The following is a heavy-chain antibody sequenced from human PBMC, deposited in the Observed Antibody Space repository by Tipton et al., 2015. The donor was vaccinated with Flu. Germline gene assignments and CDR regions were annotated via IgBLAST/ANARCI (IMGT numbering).Heavy chain of an antibody. Sequence: SLRLSCVASGFNVRTNFMSWVRQAPGKGLEWVSVIYSGGSTYYSDSVNGRFAISRDISKNTLYLQINSLKAEDTAVYYCARGGLRAVFPYYYYGMDVWGQGTTVTVSS. CDR3: ARGGLRAVFPYYYYGMDV. CDR1: GFNVRTNF. D-gene: IGHD6-19*01. J-gene: IGHJ6*02. CDR2: IYSGGST. V-gene: IGHV3-53*01.